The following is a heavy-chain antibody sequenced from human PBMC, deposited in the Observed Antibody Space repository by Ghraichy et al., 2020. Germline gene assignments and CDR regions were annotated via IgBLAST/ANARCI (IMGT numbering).Heavy chain of an antibody. D-gene: IGHD3-10*01. CDR3: ARRNRITMVRGVHFDY. CDR1: GYTFTGYY. V-gene: IGHV1-2*02. Sequence: ASVKVSCKASGYTFTGYYMHWVRQAPGQGLEWMGWINPNSGGTNYAQKFQGRVTMTRDTSISTAYMELSRLRSDDTAVYYCARRNRITMVRGVHFDYWGQGTLVTVSS. J-gene: IGHJ4*02. CDR2: INPNSGGT.